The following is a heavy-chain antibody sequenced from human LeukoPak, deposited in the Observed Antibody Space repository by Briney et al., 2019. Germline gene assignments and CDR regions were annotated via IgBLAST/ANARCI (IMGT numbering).Heavy chain of an antibody. D-gene: IGHD4-23*01. CDR3: VTTVRWELSNDY. CDR2: FRTTPDGGTG. V-gene: IGHV3-15*01. CDR1: GFTFSNTW. Sequence: GGSLRLSCAASGFTFSNTWMTWVRQTPRRGLEWVAFFRTTPDGGTGEYAAPVRGRFTISRDVSINTLFLQINSLKIENTGVYYCVTTVRWELSNDYWGQGTLVTVSS. J-gene: IGHJ4*02.